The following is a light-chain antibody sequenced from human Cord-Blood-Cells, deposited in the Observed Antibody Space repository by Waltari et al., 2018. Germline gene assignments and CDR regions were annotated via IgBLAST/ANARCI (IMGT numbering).Light chain of an antibody. CDR3: SSETSSSTYV. CDR2: EVI. V-gene: IGLV2-14*01. Sequence: QSALTQPASVSGSPGQSITISCTGTSSDVGGYNYVSWYQQHPGKAPKLRIYEVINRPSGVTNRFSGSKSSNTASLTISGLQAEDEADYYCSSETSSSTYVFGTGTKVTVL. CDR1: SSDVGGYNY. J-gene: IGLJ1*01.